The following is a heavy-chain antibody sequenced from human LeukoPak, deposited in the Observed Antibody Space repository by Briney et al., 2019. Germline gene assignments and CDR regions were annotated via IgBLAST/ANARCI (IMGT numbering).Heavy chain of an antibody. J-gene: IGHJ3*02. CDR2: ISASGGST. CDR1: GFSFISYV. Sequence: PGGSLRLSCVASGFSFISYVMNWVGQAPGKGLEWVSGISASGGSTYYADSVKGRFTISRDNSKNTLYLQMNSLRAEDTAVYYCAKGFYDNSASGVFDIWGQGTMVTVSS. CDR3: AKGFYDNSASGVFDI. D-gene: IGHD3-22*01. V-gene: IGHV3-23*01.